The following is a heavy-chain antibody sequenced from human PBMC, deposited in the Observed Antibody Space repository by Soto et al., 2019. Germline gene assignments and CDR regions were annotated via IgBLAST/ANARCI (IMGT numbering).Heavy chain of an antibody. CDR3: ARAQREQQLHHRTLYYYYYMDV. Sequence: ASVKVSCKASGYTFTSYDINWVRQATGQGLEWMGWMNPNSGNTGYAQKFQGRVTMTRNTSISTAYMELSSLRSEDTAVYYCARAQREQQLHHRTLYYYYYMDVWGKGTTVTVSS. J-gene: IGHJ6*03. V-gene: IGHV1-8*01. CDR2: MNPNSGNT. CDR1: GYTFTSYD. D-gene: IGHD6-13*01.